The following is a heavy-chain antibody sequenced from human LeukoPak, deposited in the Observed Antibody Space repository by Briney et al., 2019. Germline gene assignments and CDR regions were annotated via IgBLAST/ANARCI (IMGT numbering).Heavy chain of an antibody. CDR2: INHSGST. CDR3: ARGLLVANWFDP. Sequence: SETLSLTCAVYGGSFSGYYWSWIRQPPGKGLEWIGEINHSGSTNYNPSLKSRVTISVDTSKNQFSLKLSSVTAADTAVYYCARGLLVANWFDPWGQGTRVTVSS. D-gene: IGHD2-2*01. CDR1: GGSFSGYY. V-gene: IGHV4-34*01. J-gene: IGHJ5*02.